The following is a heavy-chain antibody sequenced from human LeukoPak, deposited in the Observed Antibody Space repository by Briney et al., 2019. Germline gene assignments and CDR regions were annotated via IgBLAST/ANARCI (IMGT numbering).Heavy chain of an antibody. V-gene: IGHV1-2*02. D-gene: IGHD5-18*01. Sequence: ASVTVSFTSSVSTFTFYYMHWVRQARGQGLEWMGWINPNSGGTNYAQKFQGRVTMTRDTSISTAYMELSRLRSDDTAVYYCAREHVDTAVATMYYFDYWGQGTLVTVSS. J-gene: IGHJ4*02. CDR3: AREHVDTAVATMYYFDY. CDR2: INPNSGGT. CDR1: VSTFTFYY.